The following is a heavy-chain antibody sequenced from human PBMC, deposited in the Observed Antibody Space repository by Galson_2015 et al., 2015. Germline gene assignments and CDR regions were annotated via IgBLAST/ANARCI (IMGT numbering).Heavy chain of an antibody. CDR1: GFTFSSFG. V-gene: IGHV3-33*01. CDR3: ARGGNAFDF. CDR2: IWNDGSNK. D-gene: IGHD1-1*01. Sequence: SLRLSCAASGFTFSSFGMHWVRQAPGKGLEWVAVIWNDGSNKYYGDSVKGRFTISRDNSKNTLYLQMNSLRAEDTALYYCARGGNAFDFWGQGTMVTVFS. J-gene: IGHJ3*01.